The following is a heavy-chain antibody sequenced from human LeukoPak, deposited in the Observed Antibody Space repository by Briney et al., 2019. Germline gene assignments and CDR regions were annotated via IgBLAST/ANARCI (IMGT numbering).Heavy chain of an antibody. CDR2: INVGGDT. CDR3: ARGGRYFDISGYYFY. J-gene: IGHJ4*02. V-gene: IGHV3-66*01. Sequence: SGGSLRPSCAASGFSVSTKYMSWGRQAPGKGLEWVSIINVGGDTSYADSVKGRFTISRDNSKNTLYLQMNSLRDEDTDVYYCARGGRYFDISGYYFYWGQGTLVTVSS. CDR1: GFSVSTKY. D-gene: IGHD3-22*01.